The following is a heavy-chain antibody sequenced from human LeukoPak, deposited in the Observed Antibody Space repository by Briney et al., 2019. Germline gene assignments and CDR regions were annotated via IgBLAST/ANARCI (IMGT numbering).Heavy chain of an antibody. J-gene: IGHJ3*01. D-gene: IGHD4-17*01. CDR2: IRGTGGTT. V-gene: IGHV3-23*01. CDR3: GKDPNGDYVGAFDF. Sequence: GGSLRLSCAASGFTFSDYALIWVRQAPGKGLEWISAIRGTGGTTYYADSVKGRCTISRDNSRNTVYLQMNSLSAEDTALYFCGKDPNGDYVGAFDFWGPGTMVTVSS. CDR1: GFTFSDYA.